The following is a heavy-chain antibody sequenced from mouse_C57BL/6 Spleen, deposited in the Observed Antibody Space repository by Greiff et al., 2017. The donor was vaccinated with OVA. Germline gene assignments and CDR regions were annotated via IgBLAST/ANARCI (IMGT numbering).Heavy chain of an antibody. V-gene: IGHV1-50*01. J-gene: IGHJ2*01. Sequence: VQLQQPGAELVKPGASVKLSCKASGYTFTSYWMQWVKQRPGQGLEWIGEIDPSDSYTNYNQKFKGKATLTVDTSSSTTYMQLSSLTSEDSAVYYCARGKKTGFDYWGQGTTLTVSS. CDR2: IDPSDSYT. CDR3: ARGKKTGFDY. D-gene: IGHD4-1*01. CDR1: GYTFTSYW.